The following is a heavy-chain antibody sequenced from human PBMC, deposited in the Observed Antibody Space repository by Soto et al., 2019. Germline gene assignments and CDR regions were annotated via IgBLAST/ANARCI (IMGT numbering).Heavy chain of an antibody. Sequence: QVQLQQWGAGLLKPSETLSLTCAVYGGSFRGHYWSWIRQTPGKGLEWSGEINHSGSTNQNPSLKSRVSISVDTSKNQFSLKLGSVTATDTAVYYCARGAVQGGAPDKYYFDSWGQGTLVTVSS. CDR3: ARGAVQGGAPDKYYFDS. CDR2: INHSGST. V-gene: IGHV4-34*01. CDR1: GGSFRGHY. J-gene: IGHJ4*02. D-gene: IGHD6-19*01.